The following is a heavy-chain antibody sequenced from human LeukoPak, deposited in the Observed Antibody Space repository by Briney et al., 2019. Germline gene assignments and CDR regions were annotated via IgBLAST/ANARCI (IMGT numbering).Heavy chain of an antibody. CDR1: GGSFSGYY. Sequence: SETLSLTCAVYGGSFSGYYWSWIRQPPGKGLEWIGEINHSGSTNYNPSLKSRVTISVDTSKNQFSLKLSSVTAADTAVYYCARAFSSGWSTRPFDYWGQGTLATVSS. D-gene: IGHD6-19*01. J-gene: IGHJ4*02. CDR2: INHSGST. CDR3: ARAFSSGWSTRPFDY. V-gene: IGHV4-34*01.